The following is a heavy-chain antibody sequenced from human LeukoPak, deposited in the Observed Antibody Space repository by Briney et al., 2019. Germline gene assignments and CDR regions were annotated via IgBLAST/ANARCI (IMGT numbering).Heavy chain of an antibody. V-gene: IGHV3-23*01. CDR1: GFTFSNYV. D-gene: IGHD5-24*01. Sequence: PGGSLRLSCAASGFTFSNYVMSWVRQAPGKGLEWVSGISGSADNTYYADSVKGRFTISRDISKNTVYLQMNNLRVDDTAVYYCAKGPKLGDGFHCDYWGQGTLVTVSS. J-gene: IGHJ4*02. CDR2: ISGSADNT. CDR3: AKGPKLGDGFHCDY.